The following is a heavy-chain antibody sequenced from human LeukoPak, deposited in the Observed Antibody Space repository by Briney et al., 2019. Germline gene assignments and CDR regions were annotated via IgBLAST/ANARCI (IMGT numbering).Heavy chain of an antibody. CDR2: ITSSSSYT. V-gene: IGHV3-21*01. CDR3: AKEIWPTVTIPGRTYFDY. J-gene: IGHJ4*02. CDR1: GFTFSTYN. Sequence: GGSLRLSCAASGFTFSTYNMNWVRQAPGKGLEWVSSITSSSSYTFYADSVKGRFTISRDNSKNALYLQMNSLRSEDTAVYYCAKEIWPTVTIPGRTYFDYWGQGTLVTVSS. D-gene: IGHD4-17*01.